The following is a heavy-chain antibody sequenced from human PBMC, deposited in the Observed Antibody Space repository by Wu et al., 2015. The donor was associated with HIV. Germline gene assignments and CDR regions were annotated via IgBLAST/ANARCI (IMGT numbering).Heavy chain of an antibody. CDR2: IIPIFGTA. CDR1: GGTFRNYA. J-gene: IGHJ4*02. V-gene: IGHV1-69*13. D-gene: IGHD3-22*01. CDR3: AISVXSYYDSSGYYLYFDY. Sequence: QVQLVQSGAEVKKPGSSVKVSCKASGGTFRNYAISWVRQAPGQGLEWMGRIIPIFGTANYAQKFQGRVAITADESTSTAYMELSSLRSEDTAVYYCAISVXSYYDSSGYYLYFDYWGQGTLVTVSS.